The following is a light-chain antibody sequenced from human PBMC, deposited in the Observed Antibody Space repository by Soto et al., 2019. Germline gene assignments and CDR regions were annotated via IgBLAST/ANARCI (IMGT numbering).Light chain of an antibody. Sequence: DIVMTQSPDSLAVSLGERATINYKSSQSVLYSSNNKNYLAWYQQKPGQPPKLLIYWASTRESGVPDRFSGRGSGTDFTLTISSLQAEDVAVYYCQQYYSTPPVTFGPGTKVDIK. CDR1: QSVLYSSNNKNY. J-gene: IGKJ3*01. V-gene: IGKV4-1*01. CDR3: QQYYSTPPVT. CDR2: WAS.